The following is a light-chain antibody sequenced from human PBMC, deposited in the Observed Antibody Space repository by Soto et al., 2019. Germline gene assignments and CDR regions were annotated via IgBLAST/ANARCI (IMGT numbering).Light chain of an antibody. V-gene: IGLV2-8*01. CDR2: EVS. Sequence: QSALTQPPSASGSPGQSVTISCTGTSSDVGGYNYASWYQQHPGKAPKLMIYEVSKRPSGVPDRFSGSKSGNTASLTVSGLQAEDEADYYCSSYAGSNIYVFGTGTQLTVL. CDR3: SSYAGSNIYV. J-gene: IGLJ7*01. CDR1: SSDVGGYNY.